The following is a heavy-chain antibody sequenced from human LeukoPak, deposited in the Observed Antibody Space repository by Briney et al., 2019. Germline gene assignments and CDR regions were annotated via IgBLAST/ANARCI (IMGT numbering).Heavy chain of an antibody. J-gene: IGHJ6*03. D-gene: IGHD1-26*01. Sequence: SETLSLTCAVYGGSFSGYYWSWIRQPPGKGLEWIEEINHSGSTNYNPSLTSRVTISVDTSKNQFSLKLSSVTAADTAVYYCARSYRKYYMDVWGKGTTVTVSS. V-gene: IGHV4-34*01. CDR2: INHSGST. CDR1: GGSFSGYY. CDR3: ARSYRKYYMDV.